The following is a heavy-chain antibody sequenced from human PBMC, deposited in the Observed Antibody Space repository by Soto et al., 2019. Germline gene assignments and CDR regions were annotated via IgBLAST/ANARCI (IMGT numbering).Heavy chain of an antibody. CDR3: ARELDVGELSLYPDAFDI. D-gene: IGHD3-16*02. CDR1: GGSISSYY. CDR2: IYYSGRT. V-gene: IGHV4-59*01. J-gene: IGHJ3*02. Sequence: SETLSLTCTVSGGSISSYYWSWIRQPPGKGLEWIGYIYYSGRTNYNPSLKSRVTISVDTSKNQFSLKLSSVTAADTAVYYCARELDVGELSLYPDAFDIWGQGTMVTVSS.